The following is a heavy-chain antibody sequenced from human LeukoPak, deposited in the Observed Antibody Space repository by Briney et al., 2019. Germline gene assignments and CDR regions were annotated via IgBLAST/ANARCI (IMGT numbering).Heavy chain of an antibody. J-gene: IGHJ4*02. CDR2: IYYSGNT. V-gene: IGHV4-59*08. Sequence: PSETLSLTCTISGGSISNYYWSWIRQPPGKGLEWIGYIYYSGNTNYNPSLKRRLTVSLGTSKYQFSLKLKSVTAADTAVYYCAREDCSNGVCPIDSWGQGTLVTVSS. CDR3: AREDCSNGVCPIDS. D-gene: IGHD2-8*01. CDR1: GGSISNYY.